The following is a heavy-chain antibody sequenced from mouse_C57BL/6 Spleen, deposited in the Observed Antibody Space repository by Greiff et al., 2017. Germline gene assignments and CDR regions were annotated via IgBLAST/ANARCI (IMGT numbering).Heavy chain of an antibody. V-gene: IGHV1-55*01. CDR2: IYPGSGST. CDR1: GYTFPSYW. CDR3: ARGGADSYAMDY. Sequence: QVQLQQSGAELVKPGASVKMSCKASGYTFPSYWITWVKQRPGQGLEWIGDIYPGSGSTNYNEKFKSKATLTVDTSSSTAYMQLSSLTSEDSAVYYCARGGADSYAMDYWGQGTSVTVSS. J-gene: IGHJ4*01.